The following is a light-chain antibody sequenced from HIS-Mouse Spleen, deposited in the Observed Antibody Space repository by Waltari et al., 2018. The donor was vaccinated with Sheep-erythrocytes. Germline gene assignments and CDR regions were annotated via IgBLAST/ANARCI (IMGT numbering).Light chain of an antibody. CDR3: SSYAGSNNWV. CDR1: SSAVGGYNS. V-gene: IGLV2-8*01. CDR2: EVS. J-gene: IGLJ3*02. Sequence: QSALTQPPSASGSPGQPVTIPCTGTSSAVGGYNSVSWYQQHPGKAPKLMIYEVSKRPSGVPDRFSGSKSGNTASLTVSGLQAEDEADYYCSSYAGSNNWVFGGGTKLTVL.